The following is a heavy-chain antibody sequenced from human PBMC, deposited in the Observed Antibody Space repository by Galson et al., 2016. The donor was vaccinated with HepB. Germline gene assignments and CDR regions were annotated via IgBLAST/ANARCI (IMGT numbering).Heavy chain of an antibody. D-gene: IGHD2-21*02. CDR3: VRGPHRQVTDF. J-gene: IGHJ2*01. Sequence: TLSLTCSVSGDSISGTASYWSWVRQPAGRGLEWIGRIYASGSTTYNPSLQSRVTISVHTYKNHVYLNLIPVSTADTALYFCVRGPHRQVTDFWGRGTLVTVSS. CDR2: IYASGST. CDR1: GDSISGTASY. V-gene: IGHV4-61*02.